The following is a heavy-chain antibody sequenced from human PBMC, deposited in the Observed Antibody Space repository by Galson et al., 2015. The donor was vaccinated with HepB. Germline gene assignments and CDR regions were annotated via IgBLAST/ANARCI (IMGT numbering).Heavy chain of an antibody. CDR1: EFTFSRFW. J-gene: IGHJ4*02. D-gene: IGHD6-19*01. CDR2: IKEDGSEK. Sequence: SLRLSCAVSEFTFSRFWMHWVRQAPGKGLEWVANIKEDGSEKSYVDSVKGRFSVSRDNAKKSLYLQMNSLRPEDTAVYYCARDILATSGWYRYFDCWGQGTLVTVSS. CDR3: ARDILATSGWYRYFDC. V-gene: IGHV3-7*01.